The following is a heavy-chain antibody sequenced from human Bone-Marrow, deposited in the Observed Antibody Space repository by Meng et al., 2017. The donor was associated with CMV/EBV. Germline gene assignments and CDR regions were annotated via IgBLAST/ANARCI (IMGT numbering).Heavy chain of an antibody. CDR3: ARESEVFGVDYFDY. Sequence: SRADPGFTFSSYAMHWVRQAPGKGLEWVAVISYDGSNKYYADSVKGRFTISRDNSKNTLYLQMNSLRAEDTAVYYCARESEVFGVDYFDYWGQETLVTVSS. D-gene: IGHD3-3*01. CDR1: GFTFSSYA. V-gene: IGHV3-30*04. CDR2: ISYDGSNK. J-gene: IGHJ4*02.